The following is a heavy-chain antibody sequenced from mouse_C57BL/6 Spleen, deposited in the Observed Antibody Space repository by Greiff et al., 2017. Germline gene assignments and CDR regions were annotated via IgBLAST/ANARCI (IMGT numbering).Heavy chain of an antibody. J-gene: IGHJ3*01. CDR1: GYTFTSYG. D-gene: IGHD1-1*01. CDR3: AGYYYGAWVAY. CDR2: IYPGSGST. V-gene: IGHV1-55*01. Sequence: QVQLQQPGAELVKPGASVKMSCKASGYTFTSYGITWVKQTPGQGLEWIGDIYPGSGSTNYNEKFKSKATLTVDTSSSTAYMQLSRLTSEDSAVYYCAGYYYGAWVAYWGQGTLVTVSA.